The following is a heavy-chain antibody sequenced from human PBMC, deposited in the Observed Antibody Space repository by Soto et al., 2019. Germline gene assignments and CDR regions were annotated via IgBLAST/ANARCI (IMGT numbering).Heavy chain of an antibody. V-gene: IGHV4-34*01. J-gene: IGHJ4*02. Sequence: LSLPCAVYGGSFSGYYWSWIRQPPGKGLEWIGEINHSGSTNYNPSLKSRVTISVDTSKNQFSLKLSSVTAADTAVYCCARALLWFGESPYFDYWGQGTLVTVSS. CDR1: GGSFSGYY. CDR2: INHSGST. CDR3: ARALLWFGESPYFDY. D-gene: IGHD3-10*01.